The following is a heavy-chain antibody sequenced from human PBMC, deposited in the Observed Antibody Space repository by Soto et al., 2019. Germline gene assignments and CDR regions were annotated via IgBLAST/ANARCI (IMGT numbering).Heavy chain of an antibody. CDR2: ISGSGGST. CDR1: GFTFSSYA. Sequence: PGGSLRLSCAASGFTFSSYAMSWVRQAPGKGLEWVSAISGSGGSTYYADSVKGRFTISRDNSKNTLYLQMNSLRAEDTAVYYCAKAGLWPMGRAYYSGMDVWGQGTTVTVSS. J-gene: IGHJ6*02. V-gene: IGHV3-23*01. D-gene: IGHD5-18*01. CDR3: AKAGLWPMGRAYYSGMDV.